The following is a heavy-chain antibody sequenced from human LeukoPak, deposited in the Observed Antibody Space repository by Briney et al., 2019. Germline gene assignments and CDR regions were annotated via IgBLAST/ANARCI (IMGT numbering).Heavy chain of an antibody. V-gene: IGHV3-30*04. D-gene: IGHD4-17*01. J-gene: IGHJ6*02. CDR3: ARVNDYGDYDFPIFYYYGMDV. Sequence: GGSLRLSCAASGFTFSSYAMHWVRQAPGKGLEWVAVISYDGSNKYYADSVKGRFTISRDNSKNTLYLQMNSLRAEDTAVYYCARVNDYGDYDFPIFYYYGMDVWGQGTTVTVSS. CDR1: GFTFSSYA. CDR2: ISYDGSNK.